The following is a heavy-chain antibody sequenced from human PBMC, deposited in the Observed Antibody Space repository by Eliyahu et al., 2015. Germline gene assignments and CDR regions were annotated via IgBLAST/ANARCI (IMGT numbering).Heavy chain of an antibody. CDR1: GGSISSYY. V-gene: IGHV4-59*08. CDR3: ARHSIAEWPFDY. Sequence: QVQLQESGPGLVKPSETLSLTXTXSGGSISSYYWSWIRQPPGKGLEWIGYIYYXGSTNYNPSLKSRVTISVDTSKNQFSLKLSSVTAADTAVYYCARHSIAEWPFDYWGQGTLVTVSS. CDR2: IYYXGST. D-gene: IGHD6-6*01. J-gene: IGHJ4*02.